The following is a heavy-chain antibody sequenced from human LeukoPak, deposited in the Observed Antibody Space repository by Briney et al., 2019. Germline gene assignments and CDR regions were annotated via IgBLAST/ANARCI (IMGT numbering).Heavy chain of an antibody. Sequence: GESLKISCKGSGYSFTNYLIGWVRQMPGKGLEGMGVIYPGDSDTSYSPSFQGQVTISADKSISPPYLQWTSLTASYTAMCYCARLPAPRRAVDYWGQGTLVTVSS. CDR2: IYPGDSDT. V-gene: IGHV5-51*01. D-gene: IGHD2-2*01. CDR1: GYSFTNYL. J-gene: IGHJ4*02. CDR3: ARLPAPRRAVDY.